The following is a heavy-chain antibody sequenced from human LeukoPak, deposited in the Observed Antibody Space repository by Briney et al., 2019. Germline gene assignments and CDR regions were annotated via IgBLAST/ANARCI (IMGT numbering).Heavy chain of an antibody. CDR1: GYTFTGYY. CDR3: AAGIVVVPAATRGFDY. Sequence: ASVKVSCKASGYTFTGYYMHWVRQAPGQGLERMGWINPNSGGTNYAQKFQGRVTMTRDTSISTAYMELSRLRSDDTAVYYCAAGIVVVPAATRGFDYWGQGTLVTVSS. CDR2: INPNSGGT. D-gene: IGHD2-2*01. J-gene: IGHJ4*02. V-gene: IGHV1-2*02.